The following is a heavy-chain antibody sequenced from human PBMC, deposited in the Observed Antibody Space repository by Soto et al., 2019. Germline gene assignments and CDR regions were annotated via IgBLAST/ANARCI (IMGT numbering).Heavy chain of an antibody. J-gene: IGHJ5*02. CDR3: AKDAYYDFWSGYYLNWFDP. CDR1: GFTFSSYA. CDR2: ISGSGGST. Sequence: GESLKISCAASGFTFSSYAMSWVRQAPGKGLEWVSAISGSGGSTYYADSVKGRFTISRDNSKNTLYLQMNSLRAEDTAVYYCAKDAYYDFWSGYYLNWFDPWGQGTLVTVSS. V-gene: IGHV3-23*01. D-gene: IGHD3-3*01.